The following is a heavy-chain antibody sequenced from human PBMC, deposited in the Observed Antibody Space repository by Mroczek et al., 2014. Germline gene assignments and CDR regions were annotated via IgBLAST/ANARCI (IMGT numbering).Heavy chain of an antibody. CDR3: ARRPHSIYTNFDY. Sequence: QVQLQESGAGLLKPSETLSLTCAVYGGSFSGYYWSWIRQPPGKGLEWIGEINHSGSTNYNLSLKSRVTISVDTSKNQFSLKLSSVTAADTAVYYCARRPHSIYTNFDYWGQGTLVTVSS. J-gene: IGHJ4*02. CDR2: INHSGST. CDR1: GGSFSGYY. V-gene: IGHV4-34*01. D-gene: IGHD4-11*01.